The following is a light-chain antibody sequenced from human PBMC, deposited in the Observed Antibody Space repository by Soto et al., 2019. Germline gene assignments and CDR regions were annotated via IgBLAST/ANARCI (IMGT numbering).Light chain of an antibody. V-gene: IGKV1-5*03. CDR1: QSISAW. CDR3: QQYNSYSWT. Sequence: DIQMTQSPSTLSASVGDRVTITCRASQSISAWLAWYQQKPGKAPKLLIYKASSLEGGVPSRFSGSGSGTEFTLTISSLQPDDFATYSCQQYNSYSWTFGQGTKVEIK. J-gene: IGKJ1*01. CDR2: KAS.